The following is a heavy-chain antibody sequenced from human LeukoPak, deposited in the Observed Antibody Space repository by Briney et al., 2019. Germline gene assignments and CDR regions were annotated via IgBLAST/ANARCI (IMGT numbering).Heavy chain of an antibody. CDR3: AKCGGFRYSSTFDY. J-gene: IGHJ4*02. CDR1: GFTFSSYA. V-gene: IGHV3-23*01. CDR2: ISGSGGST. Sequence: GGSLRLSCAASGFTFSSYAMSWVRQAPGKGLEWVSAISGSGGSTYYADSVEGRFTISRDNSKNTLYLQMNSLRAEDTAVYYCAKCGGFRYSSTFDYWGQGTLVTVSS. D-gene: IGHD5-18*01.